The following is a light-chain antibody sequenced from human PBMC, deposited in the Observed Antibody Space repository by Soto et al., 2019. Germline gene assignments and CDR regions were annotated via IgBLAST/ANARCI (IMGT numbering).Light chain of an antibody. CDR2: GAS. J-gene: IGKJ1*01. CDR1: QNIRSS. Sequence: EVVMTQAPASLTASPGEGVTLSCRASQNIRSSLAWYQQRPGQAPRLLIYGASTRATGIPARFSGSGSGTEFTLTISSLQSEDFAVYYCQQYNNWPRTFGQGTKVDIK. V-gene: IGKV3-15*01. CDR3: QQYNNWPRT.